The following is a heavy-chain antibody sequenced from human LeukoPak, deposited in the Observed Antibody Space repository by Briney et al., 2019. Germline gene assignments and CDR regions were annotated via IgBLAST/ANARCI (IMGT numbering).Heavy chain of an antibody. D-gene: IGHD3-22*01. CDR3: ARDLGQYYDTSDNWFDP. V-gene: IGHV3-74*01. Sequence: PGGSLRLSCAASGFTFSNYWMHWVRHAPGKGLVWVSRINSDGINTSYADSVKGRFTISRDNAKNTLHLQMNSLRAEDTAVYYCARDLGQYYDTSDNWFDPWGQGTLGTVSS. J-gene: IGHJ5*02. CDR1: GFTFSNYW. CDR2: INSDGINT.